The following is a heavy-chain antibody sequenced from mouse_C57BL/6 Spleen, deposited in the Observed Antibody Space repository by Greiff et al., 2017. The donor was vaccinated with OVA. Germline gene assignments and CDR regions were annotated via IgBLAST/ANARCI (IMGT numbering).Heavy chain of an antibody. V-gene: IGHV1-15*01. J-gene: IGHJ3*01. CDR3: TCSPSSGYVALFAY. D-gene: IGHD3-2*02. CDR2: IDPETGGT. Sequence: VQLQQSGAELVRPGASVTLSCKASGYTFTDYEMHWVKQTPVHGLEWIGAIDPETGGTAYNQKFKGKAILTAVKSSSTAYMELLSLVTEDSAVYSCTCSPSSGYVALFAYWGQGTLVTVSA. CDR1: GYTFTDYE.